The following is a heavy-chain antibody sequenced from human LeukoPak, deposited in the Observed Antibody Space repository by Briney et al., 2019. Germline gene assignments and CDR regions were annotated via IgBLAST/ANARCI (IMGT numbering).Heavy chain of an antibody. Sequence: GGPLRLSCAASGFTFSSYWMHWVRQAPGKWLVWVSRINSDGSSTSYADSVKGRFTISRDNAKNTLYLQMNSLRAEDTAVYYCASDQPLRLRQLYYYYMDVWGKGTTVTVSS. CDR1: GFTFSSYW. D-gene: IGHD6-25*01. V-gene: IGHV3-74*01. CDR2: INSDGSST. J-gene: IGHJ6*03. CDR3: ASDQPLRLRQLYYYYMDV.